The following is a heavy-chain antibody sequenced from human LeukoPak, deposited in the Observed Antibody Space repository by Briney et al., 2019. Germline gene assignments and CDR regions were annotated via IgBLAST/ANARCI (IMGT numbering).Heavy chain of an antibody. D-gene: IGHD6-13*01. CDR3: ARDRRPAAGPYNWFDP. CDR1: GFTFSSYS. Sequence: GGSLRLSCAASGFTFSSYSMNWVRQAPGKGLEWVSSISSSSSYIYYADSVKGRFTISRDNAKNSLYLQMNSLRAEDTAVYYCARDRRPAAGPYNWFDPWGQGTLVTVSS. V-gene: IGHV3-21*01. CDR2: ISSSSSYI. J-gene: IGHJ5*02.